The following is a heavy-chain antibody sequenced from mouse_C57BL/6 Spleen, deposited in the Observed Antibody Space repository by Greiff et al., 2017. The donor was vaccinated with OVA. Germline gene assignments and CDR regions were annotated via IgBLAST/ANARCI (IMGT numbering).Heavy chain of an antibody. J-gene: IGHJ1*03. CDR3: AREYYYGSSLYWYFDV. Sequence: VQLQQSGPELVKPGASVKISCKASGYAFSSSWMNWVKQRPGKGLEWIGRIYPGDGDTNYNGKFKGKATLTAAKSYSTAYRQLSSLTSEDSAVYFCAREYYYGSSLYWYFDVWGTGTTVTVAS. CDR1: GYAFSSSW. D-gene: IGHD1-1*01. V-gene: IGHV1-82*01. CDR2: IYPGDGDT.